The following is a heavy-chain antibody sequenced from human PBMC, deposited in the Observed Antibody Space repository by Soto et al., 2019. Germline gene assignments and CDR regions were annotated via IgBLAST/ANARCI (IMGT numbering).Heavy chain of an antibody. CDR2: ISSSSSYI. CDR3: ARVEYCGGDCYSYFDL. D-gene: IGHD2-21*02. Sequence: GGSLRLSCAASGFTFSSYSMNWVRQAPGKGLEWVSSISSSSSYIYYADSVKGRFTISRDNAKNSLYLQMNSLRAEDTAVYYCARVEYCGGDCYSYFDLWGRGTLVTVSS. CDR1: GFTFSSYS. J-gene: IGHJ2*01. V-gene: IGHV3-21*01.